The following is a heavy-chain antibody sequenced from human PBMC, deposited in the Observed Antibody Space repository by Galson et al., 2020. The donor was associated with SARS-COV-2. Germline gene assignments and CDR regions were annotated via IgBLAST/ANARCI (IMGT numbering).Heavy chain of an antibody. Sequence: GESLKISCAASGFTFSSYGMHWVRQAPGKGLEWVAVIWYDRSNKYYADSVKGRFTISRDNSKNTLYLQMNSLRAEDTAVYYCARDSPDADYHSSGPNLWYFDYWGQGTLVTVSS. CDR1: GFTFSSYG. CDR2: IWYDRSNK. D-gene: IGHD3-22*01. V-gene: IGHV3-33*01. CDR3: ARDSPDADYHSSGPNLWYFDY. J-gene: IGHJ4*02.